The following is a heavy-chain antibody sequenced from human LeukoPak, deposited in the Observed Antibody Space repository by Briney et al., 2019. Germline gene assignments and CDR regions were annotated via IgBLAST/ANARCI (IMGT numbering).Heavy chain of an antibody. CDR3: ARVPLAAGTTSGPPL. J-gene: IGHJ4*02. V-gene: IGHV3-30-3*01. CDR2: ISYDGSNK. CDR1: GFTFSSYA. Sequence: GGSLRLSCAASGFTFSSYAMHWVRQAPGKGLEWVAVISYDGSNKYYADSVKGRFTISRDNSKNTLYLQMNSLRAEDTAVYYCARVPLAAGTTSGPPLWGQGTLVTVSS. D-gene: IGHD2/OR15-2a*01.